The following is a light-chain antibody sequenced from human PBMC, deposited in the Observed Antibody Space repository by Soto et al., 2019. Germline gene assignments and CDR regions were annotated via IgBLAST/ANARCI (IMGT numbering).Light chain of an antibody. J-gene: IGKJ3*01. V-gene: IGKV3-15*01. CDR2: GAS. Sequence: EIVMTQSPPTLSVSPGEGATLSCRASQSVGSNLAWYQQKPGQAPRLLIYGASTRATDVPARFSGNGSVTEFTLTISSLQSENFAVYYCHQYHNWPPTFGPGAKVDI. CDR3: HQYHNWPPT. CDR1: QSVGSN.